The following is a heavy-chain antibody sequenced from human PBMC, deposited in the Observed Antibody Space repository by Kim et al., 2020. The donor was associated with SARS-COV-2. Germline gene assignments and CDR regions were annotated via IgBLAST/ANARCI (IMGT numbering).Heavy chain of an antibody. V-gene: IGHV3-15*01. Sequence: GGSLRLSCAASGFTFSNAWMSWVRQAPGKGLEWVGRIKSKTDGGTTDYAAPVKGRFTISRDDSKNTLYLQMNSLKTEDTAVYYCTTDIVVVPAAALFDYWGQGTLVTVSS. CDR1: GFTFSNAW. J-gene: IGHJ4*02. D-gene: IGHD2-2*01. CDR3: TTDIVVVPAAALFDY. CDR2: IKSKTDGGTT.